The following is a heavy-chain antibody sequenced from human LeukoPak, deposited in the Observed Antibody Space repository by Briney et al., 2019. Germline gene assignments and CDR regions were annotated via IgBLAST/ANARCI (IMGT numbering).Heavy chain of an antibody. D-gene: IGHD3-9*01. J-gene: IGHJ4*02. CDR2: INWNSGST. V-gene: IGHV3-20*04. Sequence: GGSLRLSCAASGFTFDDYGMSWVRQAPGKGLEWVSGINWNSGSTGYADSVKGRFTISRDNAKNFLYLQMNSLRAEDTAVYYCARTYYDILTGYNPYFDYWGQGILVTVSS. CDR1: GFTFDDYG. CDR3: ARTYYDILTGYNPYFDY.